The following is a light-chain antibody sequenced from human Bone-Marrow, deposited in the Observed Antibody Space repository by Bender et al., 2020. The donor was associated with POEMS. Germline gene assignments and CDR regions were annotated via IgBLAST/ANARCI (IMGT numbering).Light chain of an antibody. J-gene: IGLJ2*01. V-gene: IGLV3-1*01. CDR1: DLGDKY. CDR2: QDT. Sequence: SYEVTQPPSASVSPGETASITCSGDDLGDKYVAWYQQNTGQSPVLVIYQDTKRPSGIPERFSGANSGNTATLTISGTQAMDEADYYCQAWDTYSVIFGGGTKLTVL. CDR3: QAWDTYSVI.